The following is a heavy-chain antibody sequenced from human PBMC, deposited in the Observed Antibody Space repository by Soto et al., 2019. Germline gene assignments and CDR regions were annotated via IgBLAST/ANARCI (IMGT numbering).Heavy chain of an antibody. J-gene: IGHJ4*02. CDR1: GGSISTVDYW. CDR2: IYDGGRT. Sequence: QVQLQESGPGLVKPSQTLSLTCTVSGGSISTVDYWWSWIRQSPDMGLEWIGHIYDGGRTYNNPSREGRVTMSVDPSKSQLSLTLSSVSAADTAVYYGAGGPSGDKVDSWGQGTLVTVSS. D-gene: IGHD7-27*01. CDR3: AGGPSGDKVDS. V-gene: IGHV4-30-4*01.